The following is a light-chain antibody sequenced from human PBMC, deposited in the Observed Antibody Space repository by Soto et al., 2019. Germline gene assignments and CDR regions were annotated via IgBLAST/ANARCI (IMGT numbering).Light chain of an antibody. CDR1: SSDVGTYNY. CDR2: DVS. CDR3: CSYAGSDISV. J-gene: IGLJ2*01. V-gene: IGLV2-11*01. Sequence: QSALTQPRSVSGSPGQSVTISCTGTSSDVGTYNYVSWYQQHPGKAPKLMIYDVSQRPSGVPDRFSGSKSGNTASLTISGLQAEDESDYYCCSYAGSDISVLGGGIKLTVL.